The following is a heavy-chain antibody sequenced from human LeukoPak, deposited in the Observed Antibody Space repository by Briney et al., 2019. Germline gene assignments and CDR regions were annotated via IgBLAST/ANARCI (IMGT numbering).Heavy chain of an antibody. V-gene: IGHV1-69*04. D-gene: IGHD2-8*01. CDR2: IIPILGIA. J-gene: IGHJ4*02. CDR1: GGTFSSYA. CDR3: ARPALGYCTNGVCSTEYYFDY. Sequence: SVKVSCKASGGTFSSYAISWVRQAPGQGLEWMGRIIPILGIANYAQKFQGRVTITADKSTCTAYMELSSLRSEDTAVYYCARPALGYCTNGVCSTEYYFDYWGQGTLVTVSS.